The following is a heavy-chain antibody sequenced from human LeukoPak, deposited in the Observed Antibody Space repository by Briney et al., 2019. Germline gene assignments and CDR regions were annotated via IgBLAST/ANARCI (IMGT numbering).Heavy chain of an antibody. CDR1: GFTFSSYA. J-gene: IGHJ5*02. CDR2: ISGSGGST. CDR3: AKVDLYTHNYYDSSGYGPVS. D-gene: IGHD3-22*01. V-gene: IGHV3-23*01. Sequence: GGSLRLSCAASGFTFSSYAMSWVRQAPGKGLGWVSAISGSGGSTYYADSVKGRFTISRDNSKNTLYLQMNSLRAEDTAVYYCAKVDLYTHNYYDSSGYGPVSWGQGTLVTVSS.